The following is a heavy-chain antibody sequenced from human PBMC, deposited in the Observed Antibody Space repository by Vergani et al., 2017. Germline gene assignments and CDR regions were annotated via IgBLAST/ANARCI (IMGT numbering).Heavy chain of an antibody. V-gene: IGHV1-69*08. J-gene: IGHJ4*02. CDR2: IIPILGIA. CDR3: ARDYHSSGSFDY. D-gene: IGHD3-22*01. CDR1: GGTFSSYT. Sequence: QVQLVQSGAEVKKPGSSVKVSCKASGGTFSSYTISWVRQAPGQGLEWMARIIPILGIANYAQKFQGRVTITTDKSTSTAYMELSSLRSEDTAVYYCARDYHSSGSFDYWGQGTLVTVSS.